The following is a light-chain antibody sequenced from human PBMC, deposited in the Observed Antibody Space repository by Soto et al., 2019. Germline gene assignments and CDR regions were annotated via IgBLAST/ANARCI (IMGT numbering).Light chain of an antibody. J-gene: IGKJ1*01. Sequence: EIVLTQSPATLSLSPGERATLSCRASQSVSSYLAWYQQKPGQAPRLLIYGASTRATGIPARFSGSGSGTDFTLTISRLEPEDFAVYYCHQYGSSPATFGQGTKVDI. CDR1: QSVSSY. CDR2: GAS. CDR3: HQYGSSPAT. V-gene: IGKV3-20*01.